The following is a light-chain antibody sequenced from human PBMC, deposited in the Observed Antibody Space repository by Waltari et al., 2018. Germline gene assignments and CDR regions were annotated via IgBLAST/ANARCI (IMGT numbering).Light chain of an antibody. CDR3: QTGGHGTWV. V-gene: IGLV4-69*02. CDR2: VNSDGSH. CDR1: SGHSSNV. J-gene: IGLJ3*02. Sequence: QLALTQSPSASASLGASVKLTCTLNSGHSSNVVAWLQQQPEKGPRYVMKVNSDGSHSKGDDIPDRCSGSGSGAERYLTISSLQSEDEADYYCQTGGHGTWVFGGGTKLTVL.